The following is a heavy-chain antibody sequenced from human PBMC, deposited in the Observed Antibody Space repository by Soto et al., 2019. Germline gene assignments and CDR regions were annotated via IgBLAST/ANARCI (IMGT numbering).Heavy chain of an antibody. Sequence: EVQLLGSGGGLGQPGGSLRLSCEVSGFTFSTYAMNWVRQAPGKGLEWVSTISGSGASTYYADSVKGRFTISRDNSKNTLYLQMNSLRVEDTAVYDCAKGPGGGWDLGFFEYWGQGILVSVSS. CDR3: AKGPGGGWDLGFFEY. V-gene: IGHV3-23*01. CDR2: ISGSGAST. D-gene: IGHD6-19*01. CDR1: GFTFSTYA. J-gene: IGHJ4*02.